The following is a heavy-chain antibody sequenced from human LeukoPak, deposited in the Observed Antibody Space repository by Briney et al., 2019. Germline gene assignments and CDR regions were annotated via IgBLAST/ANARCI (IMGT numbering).Heavy chain of an antibody. V-gene: IGHV3-23*01. J-gene: IGHJ4*02. CDR2: VGGSGGNT. CDR1: GFPFSRYA. D-gene: IGHD3-10*01. CDR3: AKDLTELWFGELLI. Sequence: GGPVRLSCAASGFPFSRYAMPWLRHAPGKGLECVSAVGGSGGNTYYADSVKGRFTISRDNSKNTLYLQMNSLRAEDTAVYYCAKDLTELWFGELLIWDQGPLVTVSS.